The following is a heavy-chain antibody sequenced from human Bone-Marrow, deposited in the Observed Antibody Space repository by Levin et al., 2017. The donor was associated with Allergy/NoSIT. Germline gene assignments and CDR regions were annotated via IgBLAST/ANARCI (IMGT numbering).Heavy chain of an antibody. V-gene: IGHV3-7*01. D-gene: IGHD6-13*01. Sequence: ETLSLTCAASVFTLSSYWMSWVRQAPGKGLEWVANINQDGSENYYVDSVKGRFTISRDNAKNSVYLQMNSLSAEDTAVYYCARIEYSNSWYINYWGQGTLVTVSS. CDR1: VFTLSSYW. CDR3: ARIEYSNSWYINY. CDR2: INQDGSEN. J-gene: IGHJ4*02.